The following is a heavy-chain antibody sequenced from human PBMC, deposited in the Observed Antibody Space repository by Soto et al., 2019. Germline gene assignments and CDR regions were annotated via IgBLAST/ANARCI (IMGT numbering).Heavy chain of an antibody. CDR3: AKDGSQDIVVVESYGMDV. D-gene: IGHD2-2*01. CDR2: ISYDGSNK. CDR1: GFTFTYAW. V-gene: IGHV3-30*18. J-gene: IGHJ6*02. Sequence: GGSLRLSCAASGFTFTYAWMHWVRQAPGKGLEWVAVISYDGSNKYYADSVKGRFTISRDNSKNTLYLQMNSLRAEDTAVYYCAKDGSQDIVVVESYGMDVWGRGTTVTVSS.